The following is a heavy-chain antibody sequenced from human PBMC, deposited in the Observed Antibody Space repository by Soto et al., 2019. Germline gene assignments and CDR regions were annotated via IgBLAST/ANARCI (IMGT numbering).Heavy chain of an antibody. CDR2: ISSNGGAT. J-gene: IGHJ5*02. CDR3: ATYCTSTTCYHA. CDR1: GFTLSSYA. Sequence: ESGGGLVQPGGSLRLSCVASGFTLSSYAMHWVRQAPGKGLEYVSAISSNGGATYYANSVKGRFTISRDNSKNTLYLQMGSLRPEDMAVYYCATYCTSTTCYHAWGQGTLVTVSS. D-gene: IGHD2-2*01. V-gene: IGHV3-64*01.